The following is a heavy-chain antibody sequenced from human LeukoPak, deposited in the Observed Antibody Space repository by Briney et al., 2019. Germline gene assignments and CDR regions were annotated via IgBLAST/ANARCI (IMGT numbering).Heavy chain of an antibody. J-gene: IGHJ6*03. D-gene: IGHD3-3*01. CDR3: AKGDLAYYDFWSGYRLGNHRSDVGGYYYMDV. Sequence: PGGSLRLSCAASGFSFRSYTMNWVRQAPGKGLEWVSYIRSSSSTIDYADSVKGRFTISRDNSKNTLYLQMNSLRAEDTAVYYCAKGDLAYYDFWSGYRLGNHRSDVGGYYYMDVWGKGTTVTVSS. CDR2: IRSSSSTI. V-gene: IGHV3-48*01. CDR1: GFSFRSYT.